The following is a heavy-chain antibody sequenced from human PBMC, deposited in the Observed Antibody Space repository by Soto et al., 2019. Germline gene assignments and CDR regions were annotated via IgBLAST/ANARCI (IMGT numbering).Heavy chain of an antibody. J-gene: IGHJ3*02. Sequence: GGSLRLSCAASGFTFSSYWMHWVHQAPGKGLVWVSRINSDGSSTSYADSVKGRFTISRDNAKNTLYLQMNSLRAEDTAVYYCARASYLDAFDIWGQGTMVTVSS. CDR3: ARASYLDAFDI. V-gene: IGHV3-74*01. CDR1: GFTFSSYW. CDR2: INSDGSST.